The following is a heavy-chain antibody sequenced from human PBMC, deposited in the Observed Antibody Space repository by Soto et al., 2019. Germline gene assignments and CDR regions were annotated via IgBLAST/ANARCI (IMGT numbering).Heavy chain of an antibody. CDR2: TLYSGRP. CDR1: GGSVGSGAYY. D-gene: IGHD3-3*01. V-gene: IGHV4-61*08. J-gene: IGHJ3*02. CDR3: ARHDFYHRTFDI. Sequence: SETLSLTCLVSGGSVGSGAYYWSWIRQPPGKGLEWIGYTLYSGRPIYNPSLQSLQSRVTISVDTSRNQFSLRLTSVTAADTALYYCARHDFYHRTFDIWGQGILVTVSS.